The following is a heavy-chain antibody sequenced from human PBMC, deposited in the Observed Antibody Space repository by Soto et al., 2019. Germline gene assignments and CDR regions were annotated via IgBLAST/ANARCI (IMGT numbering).Heavy chain of an antibody. V-gene: IGHV4-59*01. CDR1: GGSITSSY. J-gene: IGHJ6*02. CDR2: IYDTGISGYTPST. CDR3: AGGEDAFFYYGLDV. Sequence: PSETLSLTCTVSGGSITSSYWSWIRRPPGKGLEWIAYIYDTGISGYTPSTSYNPSLKSRVTMSVDTSKSQFSLKLTSVTAADTAAYYCAGGEDAFFYYGLDVWGQGITVTVSS.